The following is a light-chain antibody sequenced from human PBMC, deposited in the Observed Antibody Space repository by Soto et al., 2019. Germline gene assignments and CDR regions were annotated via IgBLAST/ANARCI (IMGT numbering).Light chain of an antibody. CDR1: SSDVGGYDY. V-gene: IGLV2-14*01. CDR2: DVS. CDR3: CSYTNRTPYA. J-gene: IGLJ1*01. Sequence: QSVLTQPASVSGSPGQSITISCTGTSSDVGGYDYVSWYQQHPGKAPKLMIYDVSNRPSGVSKPFSGCKSGNMASLTISGLHTEDEADYSCCSYTNRTPYAFGPGTKV.